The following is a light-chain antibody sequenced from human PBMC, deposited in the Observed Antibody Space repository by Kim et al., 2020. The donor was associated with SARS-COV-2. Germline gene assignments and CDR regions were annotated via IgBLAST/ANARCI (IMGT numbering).Light chain of an antibody. V-gene: IGKV1-27*01. J-gene: IGKJ1*01. CDR3: QSYNRAPWT. CDR1: QDISNY. Sequence: ASVGDRVTITCRASQDISNYLAWFQHKPGTAPKLLIYAASALHSEVPSRFSGSGSGTDFTLTISSLQPEDVATFYCQSYNRAPWTFGRGTKVDIK. CDR2: AAS.